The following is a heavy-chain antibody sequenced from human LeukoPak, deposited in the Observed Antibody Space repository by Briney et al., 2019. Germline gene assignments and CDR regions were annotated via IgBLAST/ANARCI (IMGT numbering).Heavy chain of an antibody. D-gene: IGHD2-8*01. V-gene: IGHV4-61*02. J-gene: IGHJ5*02. CDR3: ARGGYCTNGICYTPGFDP. CDR1: GGSISIGSYY. CDR2: VYTRGTT. Sequence: SETLSLTCKVSGGSISIGSYYWTWIRQPAGKGLEWIGFVYTRGTTNYNSSLKSRVTVSQDTSKNQFSLKLSSVTAADTAVYYCARGGYCTNGICYTPGFDPWGQGTLVTVSS.